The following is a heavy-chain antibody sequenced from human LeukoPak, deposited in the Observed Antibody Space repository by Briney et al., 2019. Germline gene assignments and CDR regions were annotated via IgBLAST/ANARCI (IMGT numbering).Heavy chain of an antibody. Sequence: SETLSLTCAVYGGSFSGCYWSWIRQPPGKGLEWIGEINHSGSTNYNPSLKSRVTISVDTSKNQFSLKLSSVTAADTAVYYCARVRYYDYVWGSYRYRSYFDYWGQGTLVTVSS. CDR2: INHSGST. CDR1: GGSFSGCY. D-gene: IGHD3-16*02. V-gene: IGHV4-34*01. CDR3: ARVRYYDYVWGSYRYRSYFDY. J-gene: IGHJ4*02.